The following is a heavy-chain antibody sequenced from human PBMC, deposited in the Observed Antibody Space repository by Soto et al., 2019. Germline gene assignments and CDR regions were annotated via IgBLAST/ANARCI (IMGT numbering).Heavy chain of an antibody. CDR3: AKCSPRYSSGLKAYYFDY. J-gene: IGHJ4*02. CDR2: ISGSGGST. Sequence: EVQLLESGGGLVQPGGSLRLSCAASGFTFSRYAMRWVRQAPGKGLEWVSTISGSGGSTSYADSVKGRFTISRDNSKNTLYLQVNNLRAEDTAVYYCAKCSPRYSSGLKAYYFDYWGQGTLVTVSS. V-gene: IGHV3-23*01. D-gene: IGHD6-19*01. CDR1: GFTFSRYA.